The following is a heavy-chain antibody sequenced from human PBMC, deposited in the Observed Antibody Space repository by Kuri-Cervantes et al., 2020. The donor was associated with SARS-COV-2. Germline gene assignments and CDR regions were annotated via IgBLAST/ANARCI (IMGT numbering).Heavy chain of an antibody. J-gene: IGHJ6*03. D-gene: IGHD2-2*01. V-gene: IGHV3-9*01. CDR2: IGWHSGSI. CDR3: ARDYCSSTSCYGYYYMDV. CDR1: GFSFDNYA. Sequence: SLKISCAGSGFSFDNYAMHWVRQAPGKGLEWVSGIGWHSGSIGYADSVKGRFTISRDNAKNSLYLQMNSLRAEDTAVYYCARDYCSSTSCYGYYYMDVWGKGTTVTVSS.